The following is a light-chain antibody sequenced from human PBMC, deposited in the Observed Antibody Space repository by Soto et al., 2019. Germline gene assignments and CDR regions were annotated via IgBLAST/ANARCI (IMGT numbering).Light chain of an antibody. CDR1: QSVSSY. V-gene: IGKV3-11*01. J-gene: IGKJ4*01. CDR2: DAS. CDR3: QQHGFSLT. Sequence: EIVLTQSPATLSLSPGERATLSCRASQSVSSYSAWYQQKPGQAPRLLIYDASNRATGIPARFSGSGSGTDFTLTISRLEPEDFAVYYCQQHGFSLTFGGGTKVDIK.